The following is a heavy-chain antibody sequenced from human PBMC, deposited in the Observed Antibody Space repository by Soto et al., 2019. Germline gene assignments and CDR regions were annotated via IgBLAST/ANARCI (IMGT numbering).Heavy chain of an antibody. CDR2: TNPNSGNT. Sequence: QVQLVQSGAEVKKPGASVKVSCKASGYTFTSYDINWVRQATGQGLEWVGWTNPNSGNTGYAQKFQGRVTIARNNSISTGYMELSSLRSEDTAVYYCSGLVSSSSEGDFDYWGQGTLVTVSS. D-gene: IGHD6-6*01. V-gene: IGHV1-8*01. J-gene: IGHJ4*02. CDR3: SGLVSSSSEGDFDY. CDR1: GYTFTSYD.